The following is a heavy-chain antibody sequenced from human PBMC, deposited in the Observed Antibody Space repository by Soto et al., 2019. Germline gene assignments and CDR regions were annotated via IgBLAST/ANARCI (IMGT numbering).Heavy chain of an antibody. CDR3: ARGIETGQLDP. CDR2: INPDDANT. Sequence: QVQLVQSGAEVKKPGASVKISCKSSGYTFTRYTMNWVRQAPGQRLKWMGWINPDDANTKSAQKFQDRVSIPRDTTGSTAYIDQSSPRSEHTAVYFCARGIETGQLDPCGQGSLVTVSS. V-gene: IGHV1-3*01. CDR1: GYTFTRYT. J-gene: IGHJ5*02. D-gene: IGHD2-15*01.